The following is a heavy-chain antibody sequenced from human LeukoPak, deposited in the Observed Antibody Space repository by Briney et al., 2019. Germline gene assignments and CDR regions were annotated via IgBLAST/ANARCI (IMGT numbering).Heavy chain of an antibody. V-gene: IGHV4-31*03. J-gene: IGHJ3*01. D-gene: IGHD6-19*01. CDR1: GGSISSGGYY. CDR3: ARETYLSSGHRIFDV. CDR2: MFYSGST. Sequence: PSETLSLTCTVSGGSISSGGYYWSWVRQHPEKGLDWIGYMFYSGSTYYSPSLQSRVTISVDSSNRKFSLNLTSVTAADTAVYYCARETYLSSGHRIFDVWGQGTLVTVS.